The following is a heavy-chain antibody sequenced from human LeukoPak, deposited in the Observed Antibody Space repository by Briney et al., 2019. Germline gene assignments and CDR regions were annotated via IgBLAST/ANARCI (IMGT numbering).Heavy chain of an antibody. D-gene: IGHD5-24*01. CDR3: ARAGRQRWLQFIDY. J-gene: IGHJ4*02. CDR2: ISAYNGNT. V-gene: IGHV1-18*01. Sequence: ASVKVSCKASGYTFTSYGISWVRQAPGQGLEWMGWISAYNGNTNYAQKLQGRVTVTTDTSTSTAYMELRSLRSDDTAVYYCARAGRQRWLQFIDYWGQGTLVTVSS. CDR1: GYTFTSYG.